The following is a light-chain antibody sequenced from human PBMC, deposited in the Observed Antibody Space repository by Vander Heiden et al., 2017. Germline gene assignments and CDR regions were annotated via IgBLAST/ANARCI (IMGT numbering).Light chain of an antibody. CDR3: QQSYSTRLT. Sequence: DIQMTQSPSTLPASVGDRVSITSRASQSISDHRNWYQQKVGEAPRLLIYTATSLQSGFPSRFSGSGSGTEFTITISSLQPEDFATDYCQQSYSTRLTCGGGTKVEIK. J-gene: IGKJ4*01. V-gene: IGKV1-39*01. CDR2: TAT. CDR1: QSISDH.